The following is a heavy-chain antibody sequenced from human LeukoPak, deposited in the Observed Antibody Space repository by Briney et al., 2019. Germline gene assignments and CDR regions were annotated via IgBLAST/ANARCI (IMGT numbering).Heavy chain of an antibody. J-gene: IGHJ4*02. Sequence: ASVKVSCKASGYTFTSYGISWVRQAPGQGLKWTGWISANNGYTKYTQKLQGRVSMTTDTSTRTAYMELRSLRSDDTAMYYCARDRPGFGTIESPEYWGQGTLVTVSS. V-gene: IGHV1-18*01. CDR1: GYTFTSYG. CDR2: ISANNGYT. D-gene: IGHD1-1*01. CDR3: ARDRPGFGTIESPEY.